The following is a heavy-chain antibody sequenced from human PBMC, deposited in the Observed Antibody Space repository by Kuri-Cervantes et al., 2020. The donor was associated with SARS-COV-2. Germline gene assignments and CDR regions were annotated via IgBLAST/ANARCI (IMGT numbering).Heavy chain of an antibody. CDR3: ARFPTIFGVVIIPGYNYGMDA. V-gene: IGHV1-2*02. J-gene: IGHJ6*02. CDR1: GYTFPSYG. Sequence: ASVKVSCKASGYTFPSYGISWVRQAPGQGLEWMGWINPNSGGTKYAQKFQGRVTMTRDTSISTAYMELSRLRSDDTAVYYCARFPTIFGVVIIPGYNYGMDAWGQGTTVTVSS. D-gene: IGHD3-3*01. CDR2: INPNSGGT.